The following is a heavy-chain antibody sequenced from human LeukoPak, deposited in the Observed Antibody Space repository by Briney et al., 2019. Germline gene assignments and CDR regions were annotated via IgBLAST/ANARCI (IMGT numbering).Heavy chain of an antibody. V-gene: IGHV1-2*02. J-gene: IGHJ3*02. D-gene: IGHD3-10*01. CDR3: ARGGDYYGSGSYLVNI. CDR2: INPNSGGT. CDR1: GYTFTGYY. Sequence: ASVRVSCKASGYTFTGYYMRWVRQAPGQGLEWMGWINPNSGGTDYAQKFQGRVTMTRDTSIGTAYMELSRLRSDDTAVYYCARGGDYYGSGSYLVNIWGQGTMVTVSS.